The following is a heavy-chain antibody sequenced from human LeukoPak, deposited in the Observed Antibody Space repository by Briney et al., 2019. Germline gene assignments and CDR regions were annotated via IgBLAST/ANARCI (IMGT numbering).Heavy chain of an antibody. D-gene: IGHD3-3*02. CDR1: GGSFSGYY. CDR2: IFYAGST. CDR3: ARIGPILGAAWVDY. J-gene: IGHJ4*02. Sequence: SETLSLTCAVYGGSFSGYYWSWIRQPPGKGLEWIGYIFYAGSTYYNPSLKSRVTMSVDTSKNQFSLRLSSVTAVDTAVYYCARIGPILGAAWVDYWGQGTLVSVSS. V-gene: IGHV4-34*10.